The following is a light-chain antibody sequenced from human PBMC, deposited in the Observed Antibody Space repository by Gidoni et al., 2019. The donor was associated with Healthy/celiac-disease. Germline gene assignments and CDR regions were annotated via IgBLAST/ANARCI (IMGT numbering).Light chain of an antibody. V-gene: IGKV1-5*03. CDR1: QSISSW. CDR3: QQYNSYSRT. J-gene: IGKJ1*01. Sequence: IQMTQSPSTLSASVGDRVTITCRASQSISSWLAWYQQKPGKAPKLLIYKASSLESGVPSRFSGSGSGTEFTLTIRSLQPDEFATYYCQQYNSYSRTFGQGTKVEIK. CDR2: KAS.